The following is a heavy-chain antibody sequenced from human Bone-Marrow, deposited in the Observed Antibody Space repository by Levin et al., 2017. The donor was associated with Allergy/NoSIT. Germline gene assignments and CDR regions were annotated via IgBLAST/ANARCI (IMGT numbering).Heavy chain of an antibody. CDR1: GFTFSDYY. J-gene: IGHJ6*04. D-gene: IGHD6-19*01. Sequence: GGSLRLSCAASGFTFSDYYMSWIRQAPGKGLEWVAYMSSAGTSIYYADSVKGRFTISRDNGKNSLYLQMKSLRAEDTAVNYCRRDAFSIGWGSGMDVWGKGTPFTVSS. CDR2: MSSAGTSI. CDR3: RRDAFSIGWGSGMDV. V-gene: IGHV3-11*01.